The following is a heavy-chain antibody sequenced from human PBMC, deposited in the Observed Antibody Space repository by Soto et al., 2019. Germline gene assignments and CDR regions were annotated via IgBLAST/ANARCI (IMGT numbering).Heavy chain of an antibody. J-gene: IGHJ4*02. CDR1: GYTFTSFG. D-gene: IGHD5-18*01. Sequence: QVQLVQSGGEVKKPGASVKVSCKASGYTFTSFGITWVRQAPGHGLEWMGWISAYNGNTKYAQKVQGRVTMTTDTAKNTAHMGLRSLKPDVTAVYYCARGGDSYGDYYWGQGTLVTVSS. CDR3: ARGGDSYGDYY. CDR2: ISAYNGNT. V-gene: IGHV1-18*01.